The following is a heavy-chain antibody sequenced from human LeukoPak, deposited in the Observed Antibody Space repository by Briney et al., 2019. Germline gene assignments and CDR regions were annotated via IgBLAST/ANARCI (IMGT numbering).Heavy chain of an antibody. D-gene: IGHD5-12*01. Sequence: PSETLSLTCAVYGGSFSGYYWSWIRQPPGKGLEWIGEINHSGSTNYNPSLKSRVTISVDTSKNQFSLKLGSVTAADTAVYYCARVRRGYSGYDYVMFDYWGQGTLVTVSS. CDR1: GGSFSGYY. J-gene: IGHJ4*02. CDR2: INHSGST. V-gene: IGHV4-34*01. CDR3: ARVRRGYSGYDYVMFDY.